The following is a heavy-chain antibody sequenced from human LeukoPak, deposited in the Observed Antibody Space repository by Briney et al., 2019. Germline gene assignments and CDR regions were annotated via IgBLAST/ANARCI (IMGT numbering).Heavy chain of an antibody. D-gene: IGHD1-26*01. CDR3: ARDLRRVGATKYFDS. CDR2: IYHSGST. V-gene: IGHV4-4*02. Sequence: SETLSLTCVVSGGSISPSNWWSWVRQPPGKGLEWIGEIYHSGSTNYNPSLESRVSISLDKSKNQFSLRVTSVTAADTAVYYCARDLRRVGATKYFDSWGQGTLVTVSS. CDR1: GGSISPSNW. J-gene: IGHJ4*02.